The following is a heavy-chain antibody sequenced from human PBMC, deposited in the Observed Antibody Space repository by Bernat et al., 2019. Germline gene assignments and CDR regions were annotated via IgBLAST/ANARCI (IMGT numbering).Heavy chain of an antibody. Sequence: EVQLVESGGGSVQPGGSLRLSCAASGFTFSSYGMIWVRQAPGKGPEWVSTISGGGENTHYGDSVKGRFTISRDNSKNTLFLQMNSRGAGDTAVYYCAIEPPHYDFWIGSNYWGQGTLVTVSS. V-gene: IGHV3-23*04. CDR1: GFTFSSYG. CDR3: AIEPPHYDFWIGSNY. D-gene: IGHD3-3*01. J-gene: IGHJ4*02. CDR2: ISGGGENT.